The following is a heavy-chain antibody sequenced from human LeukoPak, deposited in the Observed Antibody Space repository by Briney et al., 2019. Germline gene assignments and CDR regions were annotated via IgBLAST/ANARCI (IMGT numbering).Heavy chain of an antibody. J-gene: IGHJ4*02. CDR2: IDNAGSIT. CDR3: VRSAFHAGSGNCYDY. V-gene: IGHV3-74*03. D-gene: IGHD2-21*01. CDR1: GFTFSNYW. Sequence: HPGGSLRLSCAASGFTFSNYWIHWVRQAPGKGLVWVSRIDNAGSITTYADSVKGRFTISRDNAENTLYLQMNSLRVEDTAVYYCVRSAFHAGSGNCYDYWGQGTLVTVSS.